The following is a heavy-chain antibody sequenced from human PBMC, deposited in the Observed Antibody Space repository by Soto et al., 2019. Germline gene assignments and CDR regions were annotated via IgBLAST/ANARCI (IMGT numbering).Heavy chain of an antibody. CDR3: AKDLGGLHLGELSLGPESNWFDP. CDR2: ISGSGGST. D-gene: IGHD3-16*02. V-gene: IGHV3-23*01. CDR1: GFTFSSYA. Sequence: GGSLRLSCAASGFTFSSYAMSWVRQAPGKGLEWVSAISGSGGSTYYADSVKGRFTISRDNSKNTLDLQMNSLRAEDTAVYYCAKDLGGLHLGELSLGPESNWFDPWGQGTLVTVSS. J-gene: IGHJ5*02.